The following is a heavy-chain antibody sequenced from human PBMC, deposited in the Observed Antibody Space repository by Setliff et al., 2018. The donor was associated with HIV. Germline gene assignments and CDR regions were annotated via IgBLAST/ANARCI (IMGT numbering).Heavy chain of an antibody. Sequence: PSETLSLTCDVSGFSITDGFYWAWIRQSPGKGLEWIGSINHSGSTYCTPSLKSRVTISVDTSKNQLSLKLTSVTAADTAVYYCARGEYVNHFFDNWGRGTLVTVSS. J-gene: IGHJ4*02. CDR2: INHSGST. D-gene: IGHD3-16*01. CDR3: ARGEYVNHFFDN. CDR1: GFSITDGFY. V-gene: IGHV4-38-2*01.